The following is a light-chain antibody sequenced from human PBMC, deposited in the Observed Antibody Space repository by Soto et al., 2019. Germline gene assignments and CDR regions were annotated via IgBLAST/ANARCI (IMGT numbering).Light chain of an antibody. V-gene: IGKV3-11*01. CDR3: QQRSNWPPYT. Sequence: EIVLTQSPATLSLSPGERATLSCRASQRVSSYLAWYQQKPDQAPRLLIYDASNRATGIPARFSGSGSGTDFTLTISSLEPEDFAVYYCQQRSNWPPYTFGQGTKLEIK. CDR1: QRVSSY. CDR2: DAS. J-gene: IGKJ2*01.